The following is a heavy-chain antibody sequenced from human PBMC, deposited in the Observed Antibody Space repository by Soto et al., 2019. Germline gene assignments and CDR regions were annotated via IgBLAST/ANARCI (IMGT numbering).Heavy chain of an antibody. D-gene: IGHD2-2*01. J-gene: IGHJ4*02. Sequence: SVKVSCKASGGTFSSYAISWVRQAPGQGLEWMGGIIPIFGTANYAQKFQGRVTITADESTSTAYMELSSLRSEDTAVYYCARDYYPDCSSTSCYAGFDYWGQGTLVTVSS. CDR3: ARDYYPDCSSTSCYAGFDY. CDR1: GGTFSSYA. CDR2: IIPIFGTA. V-gene: IGHV1-69*13.